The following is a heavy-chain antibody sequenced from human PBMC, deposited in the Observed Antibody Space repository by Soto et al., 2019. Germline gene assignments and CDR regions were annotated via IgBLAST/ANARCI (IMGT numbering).Heavy chain of an antibody. CDR2: IKSKIDGAAT. CDR1: GLTFANAS. V-gene: IGHV3-15*01. J-gene: IGHJ6*02. CDR3: ATGRLPKGFYAMDI. Sequence: WGSLRLSFAVSGLTFANASMSWVRQAPGRGLEWIGRIKSKIDGAATDHAASVKGRFTISRDDSRDTLYLQMDSLRTEDSGVYYCATGRLPKGFYAMDIWGQGTAVTVSS.